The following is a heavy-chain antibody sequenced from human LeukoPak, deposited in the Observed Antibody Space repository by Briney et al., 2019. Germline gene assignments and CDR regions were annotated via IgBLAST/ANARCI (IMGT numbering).Heavy chain of an antibody. Sequence: SETLSLTCTVFGGSLINYYWSWIRQPPGKGLEWIGYIFYKGATYYNPSLKNRVIISRDTSKNQFSLNLNSVTAADTAVYFCARHDAVPVIRRGFDLWGQGTLVTVSS. CDR3: ARHDAVPVIRRGFDL. CDR1: GGSLINYY. J-gene: IGHJ4*02. V-gene: IGHV4-59*08. CDR2: IFYKGAT. D-gene: IGHD2-21*02.